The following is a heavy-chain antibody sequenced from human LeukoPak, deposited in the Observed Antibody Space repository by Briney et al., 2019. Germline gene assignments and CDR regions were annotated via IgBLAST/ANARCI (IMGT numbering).Heavy chain of an antibody. Sequence: ASVQVSCKASGYSFTSNYIHWVRQAPGQGLEWMGMIYPRDGSTSYAQKFQGRVTVTGDTSTSTVHMELSGLRSEDTAVYYCARDQEAFDYWGQGTLVTVSS. CDR3: ARDQEAFDY. J-gene: IGHJ4*02. CDR1: GYSFTSNY. CDR2: IYPRDGST. V-gene: IGHV1-46*01.